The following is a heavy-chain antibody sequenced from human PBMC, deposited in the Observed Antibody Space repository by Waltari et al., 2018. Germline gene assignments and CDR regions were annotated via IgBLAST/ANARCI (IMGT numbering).Heavy chain of an antibody. D-gene: IGHD6-13*01. Sequence: QVPLQESGPGLVKPSAILSLTCTVSGGSIRSYYWTWIRPPAGKGPEWIGRIYTSGSTNYNPSLKSRVTMSVDTSKNQFSLKLSSVTAADTAVYYCAREGEQLVLDYWGQGTLVTVSS. V-gene: IGHV4-4*07. CDR1: GGSIRSYY. CDR2: IYTSGST. J-gene: IGHJ4*02. CDR3: AREGEQLVLDY.